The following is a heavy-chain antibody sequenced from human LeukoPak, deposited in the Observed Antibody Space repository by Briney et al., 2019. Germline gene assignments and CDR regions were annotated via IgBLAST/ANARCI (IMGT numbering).Heavy chain of an antibody. J-gene: IGHJ5*01. Sequence: GGSLRLSCAASGFTFSSHDMNWVRQAPGKGLERVSYISSSAATIDYADSVQGRFTISRDNAMNSLFLQMNSLRAEDTGVYYCARDRGNSAYGAWFDSWGQGTLVTVSS. CDR3: ARDRGNSAYGAWFDS. V-gene: IGHV3-48*03. CDR1: GFTFSSHD. CDR2: ISSSAATI. D-gene: IGHD5-12*01.